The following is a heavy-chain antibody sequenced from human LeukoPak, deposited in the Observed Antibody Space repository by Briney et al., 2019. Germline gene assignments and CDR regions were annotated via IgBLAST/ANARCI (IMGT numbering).Heavy chain of an antibody. V-gene: IGHV4-59*08. CDR1: GGSISSYY. CDR3: ARIAVAGGSWFDP. D-gene: IGHD6-19*01. J-gene: IGHJ5*02. Sequence: PSETLSLTCTVSGGSISSYYWSWIRQPPGKGLEWIGYIYYSGSTNYNPSLKSRVTISVDTSKNQFSLKLSSVTAADTAVYYCARIAVAGGSWFDPWGQGTLVTVSS. CDR2: IYYSGST.